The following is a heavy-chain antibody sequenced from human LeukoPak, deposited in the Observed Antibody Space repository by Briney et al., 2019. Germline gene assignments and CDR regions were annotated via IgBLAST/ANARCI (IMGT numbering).Heavy chain of an antibody. V-gene: IGHV3-23*01. Sequence: PGGSLRLSCAASGFTFSSYAMSWVRQAPGKGLEWVSAISGSGGSTYYADSVKGRFTISRDNSKNTLYLQMNSLRAEDTAVYYCAKDRDDSSGWDAFDVWGQGTMVTVSS. CDR3: AKDRDDSSGWDAFDV. CDR1: GFTFSSYA. J-gene: IGHJ3*01. CDR2: ISGSGGST. D-gene: IGHD3-22*01.